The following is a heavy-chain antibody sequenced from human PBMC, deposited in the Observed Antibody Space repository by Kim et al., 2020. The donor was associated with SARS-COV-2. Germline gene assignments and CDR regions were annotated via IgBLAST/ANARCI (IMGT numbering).Heavy chain of an antibody. CDR1: GGTFSSYA. J-gene: IGHJ5*02. CDR3: ARDPVTAYCGGDCSTNWFDP. D-gene: IGHD2-21*01. V-gene: IGHV1-69*13. Sequence: SVKVSCKASGGTFSSYAISWVRQAPGQGLEWMGGIIPIFGTANYAQKFQGRVTITADESTSTAYMELSSLRSEDTAVYYCARDPVTAYCGGDCSTNWFDPWGQGTLVTVSS. CDR2: IIPIFGTA.